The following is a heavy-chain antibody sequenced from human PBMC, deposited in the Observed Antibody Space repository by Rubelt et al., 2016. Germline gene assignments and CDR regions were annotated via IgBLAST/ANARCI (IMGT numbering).Heavy chain of an antibody. V-gene: IGHV4-31*02. D-gene: IGHD3-22*01. CDR2: FHYSGST. J-gene: IGHJ3*02. Sequence: GYFHYSGSTYYNPSLKSRVTISVDTSTNQFSLKLSSVTAADTAVYYCARGGGGPYYYDSSGYLSAFDIWGQGTMVTVSS. CDR3: ARGGGGPYYYDSSGYLSAFDI.